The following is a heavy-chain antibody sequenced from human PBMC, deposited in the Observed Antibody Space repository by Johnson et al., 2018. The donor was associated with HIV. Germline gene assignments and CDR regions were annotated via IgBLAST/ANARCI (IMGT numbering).Heavy chain of an antibody. D-gene: IGHD2-15*01. CDR1: GFTLGSYW. CDR3: ARDPPTLGVGAFDI. Sequence: VQLVESGGGLVQPGGYLRLSCAASGFTLGSYWMTWVRQAPGKGLEWVANIKQDGSEKYYVDSVKGRFTISRDNAKNSLYLQMNSLRVEDTAVYYCARDPPTLGVGAFDIWGQGTMVTVSS. J-gene: IGHJ3*02. CDR2: IKQDGSEK. V-gene: IGHV3-7*05.